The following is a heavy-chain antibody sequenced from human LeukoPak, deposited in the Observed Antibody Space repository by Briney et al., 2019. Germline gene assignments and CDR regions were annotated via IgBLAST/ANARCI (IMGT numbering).Heavy chain of an antibody. CDR1: ECSFSTNW. CDR3: ANVPRSTVSY. V-gene: IGHV3-7*01. CDR2: LNEDGSVK. D-gene: IGHD2-2*01. J-gene: IGHJ4*02. Sequence: PGGSLRLSCAASECSFSTNWMHWGRQTPGKGQELVAELNEDGSVKYYVDSVKGRFTISRDNAKSLLFLQMYNLRTEDTGVYFCANVPRSTVSYWGRGTLVTVSS.